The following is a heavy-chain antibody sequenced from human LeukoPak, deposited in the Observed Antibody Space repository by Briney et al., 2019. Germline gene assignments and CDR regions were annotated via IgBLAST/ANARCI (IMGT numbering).Heavy chain of an antibody. D-gene: IGHD3-22*01. V-gene: IGHV3-9*01. Sequence: TGGSLRLSCAASGFTFDDYAMHWVRQALGKGLEWVSGISWNSGSIGYADSVKGRFTISRDNAKNSLYLQMNSLRAEDTALYYCAKDTGGAYYDSSGFDYWGQGTLVTVSS. J-gene: IGHJ4*02. CDR3: AKDTGGAYYDSSGFDY. CDR2: ISWNSGSI. CDR1: GFTFDDYA.